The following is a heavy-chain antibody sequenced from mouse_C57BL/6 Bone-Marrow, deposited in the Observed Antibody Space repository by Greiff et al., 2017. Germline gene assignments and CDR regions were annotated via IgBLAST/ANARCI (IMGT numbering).Heavy chain of an antibody. Sequence: QVQLQQPGAELVKPGASVKMSCKASGYTFTSYWITWVKQSPGQGLEWIGDIYPGSGSTNYNEKFKSKATLTVDTSSSTAYMQLSSLTSEDSAVYYCARGRDYYGAWFAYWGQGTLVTVSA. CDR1: GYTFTSYW. CDR3: ARGRDYYGAWFAY. J-gene: IGHJ3*01. D-gene: IGHD1-1*01. V-gene: IGHV1-55*01. CDR2: IYPGSGST.